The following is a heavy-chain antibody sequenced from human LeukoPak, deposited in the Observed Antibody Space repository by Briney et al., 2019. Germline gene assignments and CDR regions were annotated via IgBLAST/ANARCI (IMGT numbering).Heavy chain of an antibody. CDR1: GGSVSSGSYY. CDR3: ASAPARYCSGGSCYSPFDY. V-gene: IGHV4-61*01. Sequence: SETLSLTRTVSGGSVSSGSYYWSWVRQPPGKGLEWIGYIYYSGSTNYNPSLKSRVTISVDTSKNQFSLKLSSVTAADTAVYYCASAPARYCSGGSCYSPFDYWGQGTLVTVSS. J-gene: IGHJ4*02. CDR2: IYYSGST. D-gene: IGHD2-15*01.